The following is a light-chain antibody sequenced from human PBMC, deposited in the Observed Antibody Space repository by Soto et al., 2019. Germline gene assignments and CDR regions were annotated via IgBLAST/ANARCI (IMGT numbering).Light chain of an antibody. CDR3: QQHNSYPIT. J-gene: IGKJ5*01. CDR2: AAS. V-gene: IGKV1-12*01. CDR1: QGITNW. Sequence: DIQMTQSPSSVATSVGGRGTITCRASQGITNWLAWYQQKPGKAPKLLIYAASTLHSGVPSRFSGSGSGTEFTLTISSLQTEDLATYYCQQHNSYPITFGQGTKLEIK.